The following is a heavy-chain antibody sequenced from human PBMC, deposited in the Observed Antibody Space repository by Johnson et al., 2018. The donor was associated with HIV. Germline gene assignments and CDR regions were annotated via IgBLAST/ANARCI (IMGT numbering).Heavy chain of an antibody. CDR1: GFTFEDYG. J-gene: IGHJ3*02. D-gene: IGHD3-22*01. V-gene: IGHV3-20*04. CDR3: ARDPRGIYYDSSGPSQRAFDI. CDR2: INWSGGST. Sequence: VLLVESGGGVIRPGGSLRLSCASSGFTFEDYGMSWVRQVPGKGLEWVSGINWSGGSTGYAASVKGRLTISRDNSKNTLYHQMNSLRADDTAVYYCARDPRGIYYDSSGPSQRAFDIWGQGTMVTVSS.